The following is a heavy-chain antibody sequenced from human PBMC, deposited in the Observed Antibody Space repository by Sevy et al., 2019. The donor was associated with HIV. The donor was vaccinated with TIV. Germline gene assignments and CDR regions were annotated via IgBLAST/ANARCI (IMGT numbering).Heavy chain of an antibody. D-gene: IGHD3-22*01. CDR2: ISGSGGSGDKT. CDR3: ARKYDSSGYFDY. CDR1: GFTFSNYA. V-gene: IGHV3-23*01. Sequence: RGSLRLSCAASGFTFSNYAMNWVRQAPGKGLEWVSGISGSGGSGDKTNYAYSVKGRFTISRDDSKNSLYLQLNSLRAEDTAIYYCARKYDSSGYFDYWGQGTLVTVSS. J-gene: IGHJ4*02.